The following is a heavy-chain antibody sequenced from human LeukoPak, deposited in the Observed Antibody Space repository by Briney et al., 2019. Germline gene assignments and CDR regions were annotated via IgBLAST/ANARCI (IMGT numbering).Heavy chain of an antibody. Sequence: PGRSLRLSCAASGFTFSSYAMHWVRQAPGKGLEWVAVISYDGSNKYYADSVKGRFTISRDNSKNTLYLQMNSLRAEDTAVYYCARDLWLGATRGGAFDIWGQGTMVTVSS. CDR1: GFTFSSYA. CDR2: ISYDGSNK. CDR3: ARDLWLGATRGGAFDI. D-gene: IGHD1-26*01. J-gene: IGHJ3*02. V-gene: IGHV3-30-3*01.